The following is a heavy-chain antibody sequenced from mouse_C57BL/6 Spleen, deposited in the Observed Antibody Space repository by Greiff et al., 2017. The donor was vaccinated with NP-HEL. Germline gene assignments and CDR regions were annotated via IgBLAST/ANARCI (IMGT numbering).Heavy chain of an antibody. Sequence: EVKLMESGPGLVKPSQSLSLTCSVTGYSITSGYYWNWIRQFPGNKLEWMGYISYDGSNNYNPSLKNRISITRDTSKNQFFLKLNSVTTEDTATYYCARTRYYGNPYYAMDYWGQGTSVTVSS. CDR2: ISYDGSN. J-gene: IGHJ4*01. CDR3: ARTRYYGNPYYAMDY. V-gene: IGHV3-6*01. CDR1: GYSITSGYY. D-gene: IGHD2-1*01.